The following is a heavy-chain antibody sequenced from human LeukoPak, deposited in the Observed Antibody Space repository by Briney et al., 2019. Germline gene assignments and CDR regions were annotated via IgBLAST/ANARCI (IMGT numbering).Heavy chain of an antibody. V-gene: IGHV3-21*04. Sequence: GGSLRLSCAASGFPFSSYAMTWVRQAPGKGREWVSSISSSRSYMYYVDSVKGRFTISRDNAKNSLYLQMNSLRAEDMALYYCVKSLPPIVGARGNDAFDIWGQGTMVTVSS. CDR2: ISSSRSYM. D-gene: IGHD1-26*01. CDR1: GFPFSSYA. CDR3: VKSLPPIVGARGNDAFDI. J-gene: IGHJ3*02.